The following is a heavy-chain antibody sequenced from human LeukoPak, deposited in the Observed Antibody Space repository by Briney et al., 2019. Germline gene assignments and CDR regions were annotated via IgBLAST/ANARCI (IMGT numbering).Heavy chain of an antibody. J-gene: IGHJ2*01. CDR1: GGTFSSYA. D-gene: IGHD4-17*01. CDR2: IIPIFGTA. Sequence: SVKVSCKASGGTFSSYAISWVRQAPGQGLEWMGGIIPIFGTANYAQKFQGRVTITADESTSTAYTELSSLRSEDTAVYCCARAVTKRRWYFDLWGRGTLVTVSS. CDR3: ARAVTKRRWYFDL. V-gene: IGHV1-69*13.